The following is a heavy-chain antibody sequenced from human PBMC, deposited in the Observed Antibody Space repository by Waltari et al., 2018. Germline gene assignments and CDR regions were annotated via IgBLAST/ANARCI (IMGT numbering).Heavy chain of an antibody. CDR2: IIPIFGTA. J-gene: IGHJ3*02. V-gene: IGHV1-69*12. D-gene: IGHD3-22*01. CDR1: GGTFSRHA. CDR3: ARVPRYYDSSGYYYYDAFDI. Sequence: QVQLVQSGAEVKKPGYSVKGSFTPSGGTFSRHANSWVRQSPGQVLAWLVGIIPIFGTANYAQKFQGRVTITADESTSTAYMELSSLRSEDTAVYYCARVPRYYDSSGYYYYDAFDIWGQGTMVTVSS.